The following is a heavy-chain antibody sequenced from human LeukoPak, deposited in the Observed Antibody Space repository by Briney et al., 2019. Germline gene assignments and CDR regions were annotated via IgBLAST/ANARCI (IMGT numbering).Heavy chain of an antibody. CDR1: GFTFSSYA. V-gene: IGHV3-30-3*01. D-gene: IGHD2-2*02. Sequence: GRSLRLSCAASGFTFSSYAMHWVRQAPGKGLEWVAVISYDGSNKYYADSVKGRFTISRDNSKNTLYLQMNSLRAEDTAVYYCARDGIVVVPAAINPTIYYYYYMDVWGKGTTVTVSS. J-gene: IGHJ6*03. CDR2: ISYDGSNK. CDR3: ARDGIVVVPAAINPTIYYYYYMDV.